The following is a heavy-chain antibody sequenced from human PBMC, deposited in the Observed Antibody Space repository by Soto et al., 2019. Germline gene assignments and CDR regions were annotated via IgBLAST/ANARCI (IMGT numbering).Heavy chain of an antibody. V-gene: IGHV3-53*01. CDR1: GFTVSSNY. D-gene: IGHD3-22*01. CDR2: IYSGGST. Sequence: SGFTVSSNYMSWVRQAPGKGLEWVSVIYSGGSTYYADSVKGRFTISRDNSKNTLYLQMNSLRAEDTAVYYCARLVLYYDSSGYPIAYFDYWAQGT. CDR3: ARLVLYYDSSGYPIAYFDY. J-gene: IGHJ4*02.